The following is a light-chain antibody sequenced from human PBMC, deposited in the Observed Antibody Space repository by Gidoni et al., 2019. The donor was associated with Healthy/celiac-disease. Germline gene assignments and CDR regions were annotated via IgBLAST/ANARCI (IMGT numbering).Light chain of an antibody. CDR3: CSYAGSSTFYVV. CDR1: SSDVGSYNL. V-gene: IGLV2-23*01. Sequence: QSATTQPASVSGSPGQSIPLYCTGTSSDVGSYNLVSWYQHHPGKAAKLMIYEGSKRRSGVSNCFSGSKAGNTASLTISALQAEDEAYYYCCSYAGSSTFYVVFGGGTKLTVL. J-gene: IGLJ2*01. CDR2: EGS.